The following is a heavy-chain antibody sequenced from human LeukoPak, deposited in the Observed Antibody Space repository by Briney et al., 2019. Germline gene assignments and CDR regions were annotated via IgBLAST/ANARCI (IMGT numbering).Heavy chain of an antibody. CDR3: AGDTAMAPFDY. CDR1: GFTDSSNY. V-gene: IGHV3-66*02. Sequence: GGSLRLSCAASGFTDSSNYMSWVRQAPGEGLEWVSVIYSGGSTYYADSVKGRFTISRDNSKNTLYLQMNSLRAEDTAVYYCAGDTAMAPFDYWGQGTLVTVSS. J-gene: IGHJ4*02. D-gene: IGHD5-18*01. CDR2: IYSGGST.